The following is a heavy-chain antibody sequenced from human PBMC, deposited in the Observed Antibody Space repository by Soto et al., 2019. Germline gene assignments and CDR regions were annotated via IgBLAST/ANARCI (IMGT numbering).Heavy chain of an antibody. J-gene: IGHJ6*02. CDR1: GFTFSDYY. CDR2: ISSSGSTI. D-gene: IGHD3-3*01. CDR3: ARSLYDFWSGYYTGTDYYYYGMDV. Sequence: PGGSLRLSCAASGFTFSDYYMSWIRQAPGKGLEWVSYISSSGSTIYYADSVKGRFTISRDNAKNSLYLQMNSLRAEDTAVYYCARSLYDFWSGYYTGTDYYYYGMDVWGQGTTVTVSS. V-gene: IGHV3-11*01.